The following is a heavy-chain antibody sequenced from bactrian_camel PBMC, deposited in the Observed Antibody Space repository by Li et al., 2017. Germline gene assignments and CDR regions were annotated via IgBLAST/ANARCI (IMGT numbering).Heavy chain of an antibody. CDR1: GHTYVSNC. J-gene: IGHJ6*01. Sequence: VQLVESGGGLVQPGGSLRLSCVASGHTYVSNCIGWFRQAPGKEREGVAALYTNGGITFYKDAVKGRFTISQDNAKNTVYLQMDNLKPEDSAMYYCAADFLSYSQCSGRNAGDFGYWGQGTQVTVS. CDR2: LYTNGGIT. CDR3: AADFLSYSQCSGRNAGDFGY. D-gene: IGHD2*01. V-gene: IGHV3S1*01.